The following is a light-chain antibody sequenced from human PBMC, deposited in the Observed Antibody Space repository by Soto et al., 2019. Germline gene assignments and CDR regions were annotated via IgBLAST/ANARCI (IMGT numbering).Light chain of an antibody. CDR2: AAS. J-gene: IGKJ1*01. CDR3: QQYNSYSGT. CDR1: QGISSY. V-gene: IGKV1-9*01. Sequence: DIQLTQSPSFLSASVGDRLTITCRASQGISSYLAWYQQKPGKAPKLLIYAASTLQSGVPSRFSGSGSGTEFTLTISSLQPDDFATYYCQQYNSYSGTFGQGTKVDIK.